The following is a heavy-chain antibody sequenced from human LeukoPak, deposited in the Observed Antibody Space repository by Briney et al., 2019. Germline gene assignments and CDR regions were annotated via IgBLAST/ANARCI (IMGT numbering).Heavy chain of an antibody. V-gene: IGHV1-2*02. CDR2: INPNSGGT. D-gene: IGHD4-17*01. CDR1: GYTFTGYF. CDR3: ARDLGGYGDYGTNFDY. J-gene: IGHJ4*02. Sequence: ASVKVSCKASGYTFTGYFMHWVRQAPGQGLEWMGWINPNSGGTNFAQKFQGRVTMARDTSISTAYMELSRLRSDDTAVYYCARDLGGYGDYGTNFDYWGQGTLVTVSS.